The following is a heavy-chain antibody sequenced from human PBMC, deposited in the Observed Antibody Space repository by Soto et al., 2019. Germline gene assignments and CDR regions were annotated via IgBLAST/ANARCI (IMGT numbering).Heavy chain of an antibody. CDR3: AKGYCTTTTGYVERHFDY. Sequence: GESLKISCKGSGYNFTNYWIGWVRQMPGKGLEWVGIIYPGDADTRYSPSFQGQVTISADKSISTAYLQWSSLKASDTAMYYCAKGYCTTTTGYVERHFDYWGLGTLVTVSS. CDR2: IYPGDADT. D-gene: IGHD2-2*01. V-gene: IGHV5-51*01. CDR1: GYNFTNYW. J-gene: IGHJ4*02.